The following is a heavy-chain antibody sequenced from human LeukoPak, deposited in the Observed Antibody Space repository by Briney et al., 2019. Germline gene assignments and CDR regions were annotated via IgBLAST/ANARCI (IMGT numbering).Heavy chain of an antibody. Sequence: SETLSLTFAVYGGSFSGYYWSWIRQPPGKGLEWIGEINHRGSTNYNPSLKSRVTISVDTSKNQFSLKLSSVTAADTAVYYCAREEAGDILTGYRLIGREYYYYMDVWGKGTTVTVSS. CDR2: INHRGST. CDR3: AREEAGDILTGYRLIGREYYYYMDV. J-gene: IGHJ6*03. V-gene: IGHV4-34*01. CDR1: GGSFSGYY. D-gene: IGHD3-9*01.